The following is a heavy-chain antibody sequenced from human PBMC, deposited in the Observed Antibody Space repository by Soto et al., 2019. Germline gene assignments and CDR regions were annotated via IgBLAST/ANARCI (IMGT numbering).Heavy chain of an antibody. CDR2: INPNNGGT. V-gene: IGHV1-2*02. D-gene: IGHD6-13*01. Sequence: ASVKVSCKASGYSFTANSMHWVRQAPGQGLEWMGWINPNNGGTSYARKFQGRVTMTRNTSISTAYMDLSRLKSEDTAVYYCAAAHTRHAAGTFSWGQGTLVTVSS. CDR1: GYSFTANS. J-gene: IGHJ5*02. CDR3: AAAHTRHAAGTFS.